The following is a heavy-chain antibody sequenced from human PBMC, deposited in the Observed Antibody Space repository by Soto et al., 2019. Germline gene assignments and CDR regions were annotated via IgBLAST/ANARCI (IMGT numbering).Heavy chain of an antibody. Sequence: QVQLQESGPGLVKPSETLSLTCTVSGGSISPYYWSWIRQPPGKGLEWIGYVYYSGNTNYNPSLASPVTMPVDTYRNRFSLNLTSATGADTAVYYCARKGAAASYAHYYMHVWGRGTAVTVSS. CDR1: GGSISPYY. V-gene: IGHV4-59*01. CDR2: VYYSGNT. D-gene: IGHD6-13*01. CDR3: ARKGAAASYAHYYMHV. J-gene: IGHJ6*03.